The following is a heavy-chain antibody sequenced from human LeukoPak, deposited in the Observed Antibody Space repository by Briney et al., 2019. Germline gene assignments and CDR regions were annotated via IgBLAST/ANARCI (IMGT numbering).Heavy chain of an antibody. CDR3: VRQSFTRDYFGGYY. CDR2: IYYSGST. J-gene: IGHJ4*02. CDR1: GGSISSSSYY. V-gene: IGHV4-39*01. Sequence: SETLSLTCTVSGGSISSSSYYWGWIRQPPGKGLEWIGSIYYSGSTYYNPSLKSRVTISVDTSKNQFSLKLSSVTAADTAVYYCVRQSFTRDYFGGYYWGRGTLVTVSS. D-gene: IGHD2/OR15-2a*01.